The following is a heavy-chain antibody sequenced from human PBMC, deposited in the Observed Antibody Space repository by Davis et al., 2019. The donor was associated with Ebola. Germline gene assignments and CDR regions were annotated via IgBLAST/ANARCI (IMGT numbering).Heavy chain of an antibody. D-gene: IGHD6-6*01. CDR2: ISSSGSTI. CDR3: ARDSGSSFYYYYGMDV. Sequence: GGSLRLSCAASGFTFSSYEMNWVRQAPGKGLEWVSYISSSGSTIYYADSVKGRFTISRDNAKNSLYLQMNSLRAEDTAVYYCARDSGSSFYYYYGMDVWGQGTTVTVSS. CDR1: GFTFSSYE. V-gene: IGHV3-48*03. J-gene: IGHJ6*02.